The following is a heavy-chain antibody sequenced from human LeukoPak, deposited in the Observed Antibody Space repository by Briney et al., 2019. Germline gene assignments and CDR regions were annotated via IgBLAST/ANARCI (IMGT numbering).Heavy chain of an antibody. CDR2: ISAYNGNT. D-gene: IGHD2-2*01. V-gene: IGHV1-18*01. CDR1: GYTFTSYG. J-gene: IGHJ3*02. Sequence: ASVKVSCKASGYTFTSYGISWVRQAPGQGLEWMGWISAYNGNTNYAQKLQGRVTMTTDTSTSTAYMELRSLRSDDTAVYYCALLGYCSSTSCYLSGFDAFDIWGQGTMVTVSS. CDR3: ALLGYCSSTSCYLSGFDAFDI.